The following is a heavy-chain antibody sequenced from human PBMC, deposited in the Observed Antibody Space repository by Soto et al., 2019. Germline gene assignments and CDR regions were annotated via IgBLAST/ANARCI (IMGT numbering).Heavy chain of an antibody. D-gene: IGHD6-19*01. Sequence: SVKVSCKASGGTFSSYAISWVRQAPGQGLEWMGGIIPIFGTANYAQKFQGRVTITADESTSTAYMELSSLRSEDTAVYYCARELSIAVAGTDYYYYGMDVWGQGTTVTVSS. CDR3: ARELSIAVAGTDYYYYGMDV. CDR1: GGTFSSYA. V-gene: IGHV1-69*13. CDR2: IIPIFGTA. J-gene: IGHJ6*02.